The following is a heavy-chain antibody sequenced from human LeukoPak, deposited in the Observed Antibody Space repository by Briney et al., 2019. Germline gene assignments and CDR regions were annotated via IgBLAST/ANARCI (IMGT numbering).Heavy chain of an antibody. J-gene: IGHJ3*01. CDR3: AKATDSSSWYDADAF. CDR2: ISASGVST. V-gene: IGHV3-23*01. D-gene: IGHD6-13*01. Sequence: GGTLRLSCAASGFTFSRNGMTWVRQAPGKGLEWVSAISASGVSTYYADSVKGRFTISRDNSKNTLFLQVNSLRAEDTAIYYCAKATDSSSWYDADAFWGQGTKVTVSS. CDR1: GFTFSRNG.